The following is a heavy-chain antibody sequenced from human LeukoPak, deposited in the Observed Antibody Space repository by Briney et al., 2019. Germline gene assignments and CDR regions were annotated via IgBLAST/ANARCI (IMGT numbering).Heavy chain of an antibody. J-gene: IGHJ5*02. CDR1: DGSISSYY. CDR2: IYYTGTT. Sequence: SETLSLTCTVSDGSISSYYWSWIRQPPGKGLEWIGYIYYTGTTNYNPSLKTRVTISVDTSLKQFSLKMYSVTAADTAVYYCARGRYYDFWSGYYLHWFDPWGQGALVTVSS. D-gene: IGHD3-3*01. V-gene: IGHV4-59*12. CDR3: ARGRYYDFWSGYYLHWFDP.